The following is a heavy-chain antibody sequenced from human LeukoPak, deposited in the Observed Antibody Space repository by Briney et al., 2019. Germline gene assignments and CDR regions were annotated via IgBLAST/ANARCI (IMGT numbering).Heavy chain of an antibody. D-gene: IGHD3-22*01. Sequence: SETLSLTCTVSGDSLVSGHYWGWIRQPPGQGLEWVGSVYHSGSIYYNPSLKSRVIMSVDTSRNQFSLKLSSLTAADTAIYSCAREIYYDSSAYDYWGQGTLVTVSS. J-gene: IGHJ4*02. CDR2: VYHSGSI. V-gene: IGHV4-38-2*02. CDR1: GDSLVSGHY. CDR3: AREIYYDSSAYDY.